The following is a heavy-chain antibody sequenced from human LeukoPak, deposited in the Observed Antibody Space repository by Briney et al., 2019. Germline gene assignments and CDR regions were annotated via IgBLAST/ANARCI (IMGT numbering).Heavy chain of an antibody. D-gene: IGHD3-22*01. CDR2: IYYSGST. J-gene: IGHJ5*02. Sequence: SETLSLTCTVSGGSISSGGYYWSWIRQHPGKGLEWIGYIYYSGSTYYNPSLKSRVTISVDTSKNQFSLKLSSVTAADTAVYYCARADITNYYDTWFDHWGQGTLVTVSS. CDR1: GGSISSGGYY. CDR3: ARADITNYYDTWFDH. V-gene: IGHV4-31*03.